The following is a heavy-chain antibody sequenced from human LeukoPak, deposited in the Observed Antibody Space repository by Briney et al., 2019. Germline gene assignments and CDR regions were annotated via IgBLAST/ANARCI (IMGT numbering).Heavy chain of an antibody. CDR1: GFTFSSYS. V-gene: IGHV3-21*01. CDR3: ARDAFDP. J-gene: IGHJ5*02. Sequence: PGGSLRLSCAASGFTFSSYSMNWVRQAPEKGLEWVASISSSSGYIYYADPVKGRFTISRDNAKNALYLQMNSLRAEDTAVYYCARDAFDPWGQGTLVTVSS. CDR2: ISSSSGYI.